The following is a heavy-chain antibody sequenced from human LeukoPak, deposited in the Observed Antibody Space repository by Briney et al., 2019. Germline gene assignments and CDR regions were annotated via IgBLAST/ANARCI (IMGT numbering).Heavy chain of an antibody. V-gene: IGHV3-21*01. Sequence: NPGGSLRLSCAASGFTFSSYSMNWVRQAPGKGLEWVSSISNSSSYIYYADSVKGRFTISRDNAKNSLYLQMNSLRAEDTAVYYCARGGRTVTSWGGFDPWGQGTLVTVSS. J-gene: IGHJ5*02. CDR2: ISNSSSYI. D-gene: IGHD4-11*01. CDR3: ARGGRTVTSWGGFDP. CDR1: GFTFSSYS.